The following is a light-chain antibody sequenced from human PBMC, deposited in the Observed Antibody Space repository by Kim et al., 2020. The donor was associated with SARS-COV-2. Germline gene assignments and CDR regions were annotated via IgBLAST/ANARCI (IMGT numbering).Light chain of an antibody. J-gene: IGKJ2*01. Sequence: IQMTQSPSTLSASVGDRVTITCRASQSISYYLAWYQQKPGKAPKVLIYKASSLQSGVPSRFSGSGSGTEFTLTISSLQPDDFASYYCQQYYDDHTFGQGTKLEI. CDR3: QQYYDDHT. V-gene: IGKV1-5*03. CDR1: QSISYY. CDR2: KAS.